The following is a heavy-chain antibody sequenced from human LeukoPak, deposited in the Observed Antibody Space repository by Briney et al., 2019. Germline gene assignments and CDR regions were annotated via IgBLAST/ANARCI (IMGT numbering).Heavy chain of an antibody. Sequence: SETLSLTCSVSGDSISTYYWSWIRQPPGKGLEWLGYLYYSGSTNYNPSLKSRVTMSAGTSTNQFSLNLSSVSPADTAVYYCARLEGGYGWYYFDYWGQGILVTVSS. D-gene: IGHD6-19*01. V-gene: IGHV4-59*01. J-gene: IGHJ4*02. CDR2: LYYSGST. CDR3: ARLEGGYGWYYFDY. CDR1: GDSISTYY.